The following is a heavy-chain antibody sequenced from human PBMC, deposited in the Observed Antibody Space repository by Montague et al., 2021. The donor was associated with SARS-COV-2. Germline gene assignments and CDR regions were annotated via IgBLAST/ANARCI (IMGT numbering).Heavy chain of an antibody. V-gene: IGHV4-61*02. CDR2: KYTTGST. J-gene: IGHJ4*02. CDR3: ARAGEQLVRGRWYFDY. CDR1: GASITSGSYY. Sequence: TLSLTCTVSGASITSGSYYWSWTRQPAGTRLEWIGRKYTTGSTNYDPSLKSRVAISVDTSKNQFSLKLSSVTAADTAVYYCARAGEQLVRGRWYFDYWGQGILGTGSP. D-gene: IGHD6-6*01.